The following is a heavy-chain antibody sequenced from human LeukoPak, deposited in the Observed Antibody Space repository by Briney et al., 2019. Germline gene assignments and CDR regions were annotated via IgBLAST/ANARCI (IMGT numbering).Heavy chain of an antibody. CDR1: GFTFISYA. D-gene: IGHD6-13*01. CDR2: ITGSGDTT. V-gene: IGHV3-23*01. J-gene: IGHJ4*02. Sequence: PTGGSLRLPCSASGFTFISYAVTSVRQAPGKGLECVSGITGSGDTTFYADSVTGRFTISKDNSKNRLYLQMHRLRAEDTAVYYCVKDYSTIAAAANPLFDYWGQGALVTVSS. CDR3: VKDYSTIAAAANPLFDY.